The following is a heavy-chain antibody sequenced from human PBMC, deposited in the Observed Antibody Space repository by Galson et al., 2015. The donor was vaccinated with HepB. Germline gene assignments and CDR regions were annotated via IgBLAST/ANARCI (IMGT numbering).Heavy chain of an antibody. Sequence: SLRLSCAASGFTFSSFWMSWVRQAPGKGLEWVANINQDGSEKFYVDSVKGRFTVSRDNAKNSLYLQMNGLRAEDTAVYYCRGPHHIVAADIPDYWGRGTLVTVSP. CDR1: GFTFSSFW. J-gene: IGHJ4*02. D-gene: IGHD5-12*01. CDR2: INQDGSEK. V-gene: IGHV3-7*01. CDR3: RGPHHIVAADIPDY.